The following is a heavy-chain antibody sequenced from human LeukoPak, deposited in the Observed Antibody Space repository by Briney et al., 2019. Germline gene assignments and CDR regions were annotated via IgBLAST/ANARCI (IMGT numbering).Heavy chain of an antibody. D-gene: IGHD2-2*01. CDR1: GFTFSSYA. V-gene: IGHV3-23*01. Sequence: PGGSLRLSCATSGFTFSSYAMSWVRQAPGKGLEWVSGLHADSGMTYYADSVKGRFTISRDNSKNTLYFQMNSLRAEDTAVYYCVKDFLHGPHIEPVGSVGPFDYWGRGTLVTVSS. J-gene: IGHJ4*02. CDR3: VKDFLHGPHIEPVGSVGPFDY. CDR2: LHADSGMT.